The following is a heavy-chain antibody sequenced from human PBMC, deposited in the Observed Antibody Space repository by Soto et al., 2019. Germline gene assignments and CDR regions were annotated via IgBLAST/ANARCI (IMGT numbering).Heavy chain of an antibody. D-gene: IGHD3-10*01. CDR3: ASPTSAYYYDSGSLDY. Sequence: GGSLRLSCAASGFTFSSYWMHWVRQAPGKGLVWVSRINSDGSSTSYADSVKGRFTISRDNAKNTLYLQMNSLRAEDTAVYYCASPTSAYYYDSGSLDYWGQGTLVTVSS. J-gene: IGHJ4*02. V-gene: IGHV3-74*01. CDR1: GFTFSSYW. CDR2: INSDGSST.